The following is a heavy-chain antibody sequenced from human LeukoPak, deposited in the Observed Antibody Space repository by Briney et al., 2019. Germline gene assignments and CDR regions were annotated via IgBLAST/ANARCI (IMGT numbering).Heavy chain of an antibody. D-gene: IGHD6-19*01. CDR3: ASYKRGIAVAVDY. CDR2: IYPNRST. Sequence: SDTLSLTCPVSAGSINSYYCSSIRQPAGKGMGWIGRIYPNRSTNYNPSLKSRITMSVDTSKTQFFLKLSSVTAAETAVYYCASYKRGIAVAVDYWGQGTLVTVSS. V-gene: IGHV4-59*10. J-gene: IGHJ4*02. CDR1: AGSINSYY.